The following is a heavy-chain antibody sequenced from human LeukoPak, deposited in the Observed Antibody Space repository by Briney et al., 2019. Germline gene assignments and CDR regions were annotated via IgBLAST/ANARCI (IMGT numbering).Heavy chain of an antibody. Sequence: SETLSLTCTVSGGSISSSSYYWGWIRQPPGKGLEWIGSIYYSGSTYYNPSLKSRVTISVDRSKNQFSLKLSSVTAADTAVYYCAREGDISTGYFDYWGQGTLVTVSS. CDR3: AREGDISTGYFDY. J-gene: IGHJ4*02. V-gene: IGHV4-39*07. CDR1: GGSISSSSYY. CDR2: IYYSGST. D-gene: IGHD3-9*01.